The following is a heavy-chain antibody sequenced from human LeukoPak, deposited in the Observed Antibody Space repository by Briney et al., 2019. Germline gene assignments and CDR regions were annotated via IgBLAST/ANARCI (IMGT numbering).Heavy chain of an antibody. CDR3: ASSYGSNKNPFDY. J-gene: IGHJ4*02. CDR2: ISSNGDST. V-gene: IGHV3-64*01. CDR1: GFTFSSYA. D-gene: IGHD4-23*01. Sequence: GGSLRPSCAASGFTFSSYAMHWVRQAPGKGLEYVSAISSNGDSTYYANSVRGRFTISRDNSKNTLYLQMGSLRAEDTAVYYCASSYGSNKNPFDYWGQGTLVTVSS.